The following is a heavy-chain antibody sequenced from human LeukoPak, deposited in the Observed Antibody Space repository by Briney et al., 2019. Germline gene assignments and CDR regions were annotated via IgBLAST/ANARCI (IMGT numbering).Heavy chain of an antibody. CDR1: GFTFSSYA. D-gene: IGHD3-10*01. CDR3: AKAMVRGAHYFDY. J-gene: IGHJ4*02. Sequence: QSGGSLRLSCAASGFTFSSYAMSWVRQAPGKGLEWVSAISGSGGSTYYADSVKGRFTISGDNSKNTLYLQMNSLRAEDTAVYYCAKAMVRGAHYFDYWGQGTLVTVSS. V-gene: IGHV3-23*01. CDR2: ISGSGGST.